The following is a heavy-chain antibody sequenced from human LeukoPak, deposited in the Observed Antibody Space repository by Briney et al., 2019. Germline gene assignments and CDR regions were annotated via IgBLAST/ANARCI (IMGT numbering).Heavy chain of an antibody. CDR2: MNPNSGNT. CDR1: GYTFTSYD. Sequence: AASVKVSCKASGYTFTSYDINWVRQATGQGLEWMGWMNPNSGNTGYAQKFQGRVTMTRNTSISTAYMELSSLRSEDTAVYYCATDLTGTTAVDYWGQGTLVTVSS. D-gene: IGHD1-20*01. V-gene: IGHV1-8*01. CDR3: ATDLTGTTAVDY. J-gene: IGHJ4*02.